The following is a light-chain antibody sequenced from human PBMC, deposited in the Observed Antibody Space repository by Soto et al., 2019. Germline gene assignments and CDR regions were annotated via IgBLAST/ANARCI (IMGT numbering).Light chain of an antibody. CDR2: EVS. CDR3: SSYISSSTVYV. Sequence: QSALTQPASVSGSPGQSITISCTGTSSDVGGFNYVSWYQQHPGKAPKLMIYEVSNRPSGVSNRFSGSKSGNTASLTISGLQAEDEADYYCSSYISSSTVYVFGTGTKATVL. V-gene: IGLV2-14*01. J-gene: IGLJ1*01. CDR1: SSDVGGFNY.